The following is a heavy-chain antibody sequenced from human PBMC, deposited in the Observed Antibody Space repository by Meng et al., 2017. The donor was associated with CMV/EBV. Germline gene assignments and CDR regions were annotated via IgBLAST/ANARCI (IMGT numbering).Heavy chain of an antibody. Sequence: GESLKISCEGSGFTFSSYWMSWVRQAPGKGLGWVANIKQDGSEKYYGDSVKGRFTISRDNAKNALYLQMNSLRAEGTAVYYCASHYYFWSGYTRDYYGMDVWGQGTTVTVSS. CDR3: ASHYYFWSGYTRDYYGMDV. CDR2: IKQDGSEK. J-gene: IGHJ6*02. CDR1: GFTFSSYW. V-gene: IGHV3-7*01. D-gene: IGHD3-3*01.